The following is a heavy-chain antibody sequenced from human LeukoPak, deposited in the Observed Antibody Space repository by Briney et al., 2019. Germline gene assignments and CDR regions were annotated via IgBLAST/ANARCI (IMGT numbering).Heavy chain of an antibody. CDR3: ARGTSSRETWYFDL. CDR2: IIPIFGIA. J-gene: IGHJ2*01. V-gene: IGHV1-69*04. Sequence: GASVKVSCKASGGTFSSYAISWVRQAPGQGLEWMGRIIPIFGIANYAQKFQGRVTITADKSTSTAYMELSSLRSEDTAVYYCARGTSSRETWYFDLWGRGTLVTVSS. D-gene: IGHD6-13*01. CDR1: GGTFSSYA.